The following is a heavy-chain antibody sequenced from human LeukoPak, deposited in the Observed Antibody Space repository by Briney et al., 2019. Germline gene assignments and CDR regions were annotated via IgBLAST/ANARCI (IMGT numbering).Heavy chain of an antibody. CDR1: GFTFSSCW. D-gene: IGHD6-19*01. CDR2: INNDESHT. CDR3: ARDQSSGWYVAWFDP. V-gene: IGHV3-74*01. J-gene: IGHJ5*02. Sequence: GGSLRLSCAASGFTFSSCWMHWVRQAPGKGLVWVSRINNDESHTTYADSVKGRFTISRDNAKNTLYLQMNSLRVEDTAVYYCARDQSSGWYVAWFDPWGQGTLVTVSS.